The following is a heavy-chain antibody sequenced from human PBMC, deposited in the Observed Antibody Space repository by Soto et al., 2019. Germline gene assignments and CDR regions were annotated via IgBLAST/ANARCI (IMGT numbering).Heavy chain of an antibody. Sequence: EVQLVESGGGLVQPGGSLRLSCAASGFAFSNYWMSWVRQAPGKGLEWVATIKQGGSEKYYVDSVKGRFTISRDKAKNSLYLQMNSLRAEDTAVYHCARGGTSMIVVGAFDDWGQGALVTVSS. J-gene: IGHJ4*02. CDR1: GFAFSNYW. CDR2: IKQGGSEK. V-gene: IGHV3-7*01. CDR3: ARGGTSMIVVGAFDD. D-gene: IGHD3-22*01.